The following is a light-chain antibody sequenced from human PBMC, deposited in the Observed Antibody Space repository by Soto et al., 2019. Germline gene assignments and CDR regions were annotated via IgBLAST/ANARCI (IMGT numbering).Light chain of an antibody. CDR2: EAS. Sequence: DIQLTHSPSTLSSSFGDIVTITCRASQTFGRWLAWFQQKPGKAPKLLIYEASNLQSGVPSRFSGSGSGTKFTLTTSSLQPDDFATYYCQQYNSYLWTFGQGTKVDIK. J-gene: IGKJ1*01. V-gene: IGKV1-5*03. CDR1: QTFGRW. CDR3: QQYNSYLWT.